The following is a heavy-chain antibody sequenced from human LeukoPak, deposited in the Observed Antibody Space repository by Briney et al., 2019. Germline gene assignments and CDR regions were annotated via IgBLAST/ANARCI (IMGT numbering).Heavy chain of an antibody. V-gene: IGHV1-69*01. CDR2: IIPIFGTA. D-gene: IGHD3-10*01. J-gene: IGHJ6*04. CDR3: ARGYYYGSGWLGITKMDV. Sequence: SVKVSCKASGGTFSSYAISWVRQAPGQGLEWMGGIIPIFGTANYAQKFQGRVTITADESTSTAYMELSSLRSEDTAVYYCARGYYYGSGWLGITKMDVWGKGTTVTISS. CDR1: GGTFSSYA.